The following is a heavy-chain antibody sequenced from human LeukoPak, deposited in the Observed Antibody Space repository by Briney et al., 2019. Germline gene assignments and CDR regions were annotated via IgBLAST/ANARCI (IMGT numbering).Heavy chain of an antibody. Sequence: ASVKVSCKASGYTFTGYYMHWLRQAPGQGLAWMGWINPNSGGTNYAQKFQGRVTMTRDTSISTAYMELSRLRSDDTAVYYCARSTKYYDILTGLDYWGQGTLVTVSS. CDR2: INPNSGGT. J-gene: IGHJ4*02. V-gene: IGHV1-2*02. D-gene: IGHD3-9*01. CDR3: ARSTKYYDILTGLDY. CDR1: GYTFTGYY.